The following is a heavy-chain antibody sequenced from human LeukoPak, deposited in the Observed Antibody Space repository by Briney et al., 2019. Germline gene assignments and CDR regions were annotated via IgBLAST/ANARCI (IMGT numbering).Heavy chain of an antibody. D-gene: IGHD3-3*01. CDR3: ARAREWPADAFDI. J-gene: IGHJ3*02. CDR1: GYTLTRYG. V-gene: IGHV1-18*01. Sequence: GASVKVSFKASGYTLTRYGIRGVRQAPGQGLEWMGWISAYNGNTNYAQKLQGRVTMTTDTSTSTAYMELRSLSSYDTAVYYCARAREWPADAFDIWGQGTMVTVSS. CDR2: ISAYNGNT.